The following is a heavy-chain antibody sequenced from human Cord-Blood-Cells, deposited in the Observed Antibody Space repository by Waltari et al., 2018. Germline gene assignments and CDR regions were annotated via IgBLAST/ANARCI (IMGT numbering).Heavy chain of an antibody. V-gene: IGHV4-34*01. D-gene: IGHD1-26*01. CDR2: INHSGST. J-gene: IGHJ4*02. CDR3: ARGDLLGGSYFDY. Sequence: QVQLQQWGAGLLKPSETLSLTCAVSGGPFSGYYCSWIRQPPGKGLEWIGEINHSGSTNYNPSLKSRVTISVDTSKNQFARKLSSVTAADTAVYYCARGDLLGGSYFDYWGQGTLVTVSS. CDR1: GGPFSGYY.